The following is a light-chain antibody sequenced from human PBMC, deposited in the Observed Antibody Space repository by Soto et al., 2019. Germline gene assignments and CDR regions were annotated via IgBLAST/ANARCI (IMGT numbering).Light chain of an antibody. CDR2: DVS. Sequence: QSALTQPRSVSGSPGQSVTISCTGTSSDVGGYNYVSWYQQHPGKAPKLMIYDVSKRPSGAPDRFSGSKSGNTASLTISGLQAEDEADYYCCSYAGSLWVFGGGTKLTVL. V-gene: IGLV2-11*01. CDR3: CSYAGSLWV. CDR1: SSDVGGYNY. J-gene: IGLJ3*02.